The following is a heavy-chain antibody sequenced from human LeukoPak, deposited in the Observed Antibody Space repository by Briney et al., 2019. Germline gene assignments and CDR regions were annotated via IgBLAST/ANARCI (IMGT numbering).Heavy chain of an antibody. V-gene: IGHV3-23*01. CDR1: GFTFSSYA. Sequence: GGSLRLSCAASGFTFSSYAMSWVRQAPGKGLEWVSAISGSGGSTYYADSVKGRFTISRDNSKNTLYLQMNSLRAEDTAVYYCAKAGCSGSYYKSRFDYWGQGTLVTVSS. J-gene: IGHJ4*02. CDR3: AKAGCSGSYYKSRFDY. CDR2: ISGSGGST. D-gene: IGHD3-10*02.